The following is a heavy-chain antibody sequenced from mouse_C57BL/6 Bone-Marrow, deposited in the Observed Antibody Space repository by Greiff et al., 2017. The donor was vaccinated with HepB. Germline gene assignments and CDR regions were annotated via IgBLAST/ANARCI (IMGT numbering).Heavy chain of an antibody. CDR1: GFTFSSYA. V-gene: IGHV5-9-1*02. D-gene: IGHD2-4*01. J-gene: IGHJ4*01. CDR3: TREDDYDRGGYAMDY. Sequence: EVMLVESGEGLVKPGGSLKLSCAASGFTFSSYAMSWVRQTPEKRLEWVAYISSGGDYIYYADTVKGRFTISRDNARNTLYLQMSSLKSEDTAMYYCTREDDYDRGGYAMDYWGQGTSVTVSS. CDR2: ISSGGDYI.